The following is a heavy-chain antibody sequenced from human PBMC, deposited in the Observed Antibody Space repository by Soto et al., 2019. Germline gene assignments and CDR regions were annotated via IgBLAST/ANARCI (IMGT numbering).Heavy chain of an antibody. Sequence: SETLSLTCTVSGDSINSADYYWSWLRQPPGKGLEWIGYIHYSRSDYYNPSLGRRATITIDTSRNQFSLNLMSVTAADTAVYYCARVVQFYDSSGYSFYYFDYWGQGALVTV. D-gene: IGHD3-22*01. J-gene: IGHJ4*02. CDR2: IHYSRSD. V-gene: IGHV4-30-4*01. CDR3: ARVVQFYDSSGYSFYYFDY. CDR1: GDSINSADYY.